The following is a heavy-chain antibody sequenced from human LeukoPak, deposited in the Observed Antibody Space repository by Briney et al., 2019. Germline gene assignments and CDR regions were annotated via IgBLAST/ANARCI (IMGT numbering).Heavy chain of an antibody. CDR1: GGSISSYY. V-gene: IGHV4-59*01. CDR2: IYYSGST. D-gene: IGHD3-9*01. Sequence: PSETLSLTCTVSGGSISSYYWSWIRRPPGKGLEWIGYIYYSGSTNYNPSLKSRVTISVDTSKNQFSLKLSSVTAADTAVYYCARGGYDILTGYDSYYYYGMDVWGQGTTVTVSS. J-gene: IGHJ6*02. CDR3: ARGGYDILTGYDSYYYYGMDV.